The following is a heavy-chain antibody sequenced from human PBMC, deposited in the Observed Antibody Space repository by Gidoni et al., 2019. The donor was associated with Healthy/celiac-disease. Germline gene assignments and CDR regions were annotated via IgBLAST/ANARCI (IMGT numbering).Heavy chain of an antibody. V-gene: IGHV3-15*01. CDR2: IKSKNEGGTT. D-gene: IGHD6-19*01. CDR3: TTQGLQWLVPESDFDY. CDR1: GFTFINAR. J-gene: IGHJ4*02. Sequence: EVQLVESGGGLVKPGGSLRLSCAPSGFTFINARMRWVRQAPGKGLEWVGRIKSKNEGGTTDYAAPGKGRFTISRDDSKNTLYLQMNSLKTEDTAVYYCTTQGLQWLVPESDFDYWGQGTLVTVSS.